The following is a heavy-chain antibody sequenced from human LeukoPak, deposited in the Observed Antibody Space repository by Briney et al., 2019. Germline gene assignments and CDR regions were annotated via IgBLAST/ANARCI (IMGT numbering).Heavy chain of an antibody. Sequence: GASVKVSCKASGYTFTGYYIHWVRQAPGQGLEWMGWIYPNSGGTDFAPEFQGRVTMTRDTSITTAYMEVRSLRSDDTAVYYCASDLDPYSSSWLGYWGQGTLVTVSS. D-gene: IGHD6-6*01. CDR1: GYTFTGYY. CDR3: ASDLDPYSSSWLGY. J-gene: IGHJ4*02. V-gene: IGHV1-2*02. CDR2: IYPNSGGT.